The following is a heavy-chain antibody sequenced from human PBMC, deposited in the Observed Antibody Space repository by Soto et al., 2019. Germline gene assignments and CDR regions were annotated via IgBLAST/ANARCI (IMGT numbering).Heavy chain of an antibody. J-gene: IGHJ6*04. V-gene: IGHV4-39*01. CDR2: IYYSGST. CDR3: ASYYDILTGFFFEDV. CDR1: GGSISSSSYY. Sequence: PSETLSLTCTVSGGSISSSSYYWGWIRQPHGKGLEWIGSIYYSGSTYYNPSLKSRVTISVDTSKNQFSLKLSSVTAADTAVYYCASYYDILTGFFFEDVWGKGTTVTVSS. D-gene: IGHD3-9*01.